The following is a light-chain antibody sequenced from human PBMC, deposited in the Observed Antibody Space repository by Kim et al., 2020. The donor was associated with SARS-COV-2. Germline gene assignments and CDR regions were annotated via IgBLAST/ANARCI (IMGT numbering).Light chain of an antibody. CDR3: HQYNNWPPLT. CDR2: GAS. V-gene: IGKV3-15*01. J-gene: IGKJ4*01. CDR1: QSVSSN. Sequence: EIVMTQSPATLPVSPGERATLSCRASQSVSSNLAWYQQKPGQAPRLLIYGASTRATSIPARFSGSGSGTEFTLTISSLQSEEFAVYYCHQYNNWPPLTFGGGNKVDIK.